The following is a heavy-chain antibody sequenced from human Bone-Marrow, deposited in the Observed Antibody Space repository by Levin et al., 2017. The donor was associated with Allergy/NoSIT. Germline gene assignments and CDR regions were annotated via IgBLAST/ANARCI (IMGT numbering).Heavy chain of an antibody. CDR3: ARVEWVVTIVADY. V-gene: IGHV1-2*02. CDR1: GYTFTDYY. J-gene: IGHJ4*02. Sequence: VASVKVSCKTSGYTFTDYYILWVRQAPGQGLEWMGWMNSKSGGANYAQKFQGRVTMTRERSISTAYMELNSLRPDDTAVYFCARVEWVVTIVADYWGQGTLVTVSS. D-gene: IGHD2-15*01. CDR2: MNSKSGGA.